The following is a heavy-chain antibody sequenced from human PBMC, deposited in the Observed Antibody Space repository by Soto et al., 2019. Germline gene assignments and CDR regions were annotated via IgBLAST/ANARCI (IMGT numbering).Heavy chain of an antibody. CDR3: AKDVGWSSGWHGLDY. V-gene: IGHV3-23*01. D-gene: IGHD6-19*01. J-gene: IGHJ4*02. Sequence: EVQLLESGGGLVQPGGSLRLSCAASGFTFSSYAMSWVRQAPGKVLEWVSAISGSGGSTYYADTVKGRFTISRDNSKNTLYLQMNGLRAEDTAVYYCAKDVGWSSGWHGLDYWGQGTLVTVSS. CDR1: GFTFSSYA. CDR2: ISGSGGST.